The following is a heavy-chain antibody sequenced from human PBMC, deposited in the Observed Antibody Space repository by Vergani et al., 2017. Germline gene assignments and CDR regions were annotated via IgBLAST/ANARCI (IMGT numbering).Heavy chain of an antibody. Sequence: QVQLQESGPGLVKPSETLSLTCTVSGGSISSYYWSWIRQPPGKGLEWIGYIYYSGSTNYNPSLKSRVTISIDTSKNQCSLKLSSVTAADTAVYYCAREREGSFARAIDYWGQGTLVTVSS. CDR2: IYYSGST. D-gene: IGHD3-10*01. CDR3: AREREGSFARAIDY. CDR1: GGSISSYY. V-gene: IGHV4-59*01. J-gene: IGHJ4*02.